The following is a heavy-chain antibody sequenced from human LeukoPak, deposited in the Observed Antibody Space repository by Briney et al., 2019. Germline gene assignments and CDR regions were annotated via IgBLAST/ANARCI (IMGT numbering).Heavy chain of an antibody. D-gene: IGHD4-17*01. V-gene: IGHV1-46*01. CDR3: ARDGGLSMTTVTNYNWFDP. CDR2: INPSGGST. Sequence: ASVNVSCKASGYTFTSYYMHWVRQAPGQGLEWMGIINPSGGSTSYAQKFQGRVTMTRDTSTSTVYMELSSLRSEDTAVYYCARDGGLSMTTVTNYNWFDPWGQGTLVTVSS. J-gene: IGHJ5*02. CDR1: GYTFTSYY.